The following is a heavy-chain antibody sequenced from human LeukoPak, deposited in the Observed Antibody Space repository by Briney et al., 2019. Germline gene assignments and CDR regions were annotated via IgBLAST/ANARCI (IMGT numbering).Heavy chain of an antibody. V-gene: IGHV3-21*01. CDR1: GFTFSSYS. CDR3: ARVAVRGYYYGMDV. Sequence: PGGSLRLSCAASGFTFSSYSMNWVRQAPGKGLEWVSSISSSSSYIYYADSVKGRFTISRDNAKNSLYLQMNSLRAEDTAVYHCARVAVRGYYYGMDVWGQGTTVTVSS. J-gene: IGHJ6*02. CDR2: ISSSSSYI. D-gene: IGHD3-10*01.